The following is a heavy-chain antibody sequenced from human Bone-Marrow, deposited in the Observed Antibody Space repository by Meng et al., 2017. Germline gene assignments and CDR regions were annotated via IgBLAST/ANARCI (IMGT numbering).Heavy chain of an antibody. CDR3: ARTITPAAGTHYYYYGMDV. CDR2: ISSSSSYI. D-gene: IGHD6-13*01. V-gene: IGHV3-21*01. J-gene: IGHJ6*02. CDR1: GFTFSSYS. Sequence: GESLKISCAASGFTFSSYSMNWVRQAPGKGLEWVSSISSSSSYIYYADSVKGRFTISRDNAKNSLYLQMNSLRAEDTAVYHCARTITPAAGTHYYYYGMDVWGQGTTVTVSS.